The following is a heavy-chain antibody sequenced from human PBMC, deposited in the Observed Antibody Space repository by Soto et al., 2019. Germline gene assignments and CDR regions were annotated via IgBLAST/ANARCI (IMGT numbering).Heavy chain of an antibody. D-gene: IGHD6-19*01. V-gene: IGHV3-48*02. CDR3: ARAIAVGSTSLDY. CDR1: GFSFSTYN. Sequence: GGSLRLSCAASGFSFSTYNMNWVRQAPGRGLEWVSYISSRSSTIYHADSVKGRFTISRDSAKNSLYLQMDSLRDEDTAVYFCARAIAVGSTSLDYWGLGTRVTVSS. J-gene: IGHJ4*02. CDR2: ISSRSSTI.